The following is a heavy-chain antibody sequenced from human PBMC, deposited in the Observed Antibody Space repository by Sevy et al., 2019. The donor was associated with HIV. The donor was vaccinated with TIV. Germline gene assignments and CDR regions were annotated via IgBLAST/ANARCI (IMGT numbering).Heavy chain of an antibody. J-gene: IGHJ3*02. D-gene: IGHD4-17*01. Sequence: GGSLRLSCSGSGFSFSSHWMHWVRQVPGKGLLWVALINIDGSSTHYADSVKGRFTISRDNGKNSLYLQMNSLRAEDTALYYCAKDITLGLTTVTTNAFDIWGQGTMVTVSS. CDR1: GFSFSSHW. V-gene: IGHV3-74*01. CDR2: INIDGSST. CDR3: AKDITLGLTTVTTNAFDI.